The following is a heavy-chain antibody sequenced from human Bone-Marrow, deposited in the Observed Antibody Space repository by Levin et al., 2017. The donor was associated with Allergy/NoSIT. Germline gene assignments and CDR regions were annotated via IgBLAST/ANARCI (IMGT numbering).Heavy chain of an antibody. Sequence: GESLKISCKVSGYTLTSFGISWVRQAPGQGLEWMGWISPYNGNTKYAQMLQGRVTMTTDTSTSTAYMEMRSLRSDDTAVYYCARDTLSDYTQYYYGLDVWGQGTTVTVSS. CDR1: GYTLTSFG. D-gene: IGHD3-3*01. CDR3: ARDTLSDYTQYYYGLDV. J-gene: IGHJ6*02. V-gene: IGHV1-18*01. CDR2: ISPYNGNT.